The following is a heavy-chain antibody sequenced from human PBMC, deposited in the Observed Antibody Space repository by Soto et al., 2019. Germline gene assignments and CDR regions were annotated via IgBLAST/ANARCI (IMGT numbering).Heavy chain of an antibody. D-gene: IGHD3-16*01. CDR3: TRGLGWFDP. Sequence: EVQLVETGGGLIQPGGSLRLSCAASGFSASTTYMSWVRQAPGKGLEWVSVTYSDGTTSYADSVKGRFTISRDNSKNTLYLRMNSLRAEDTAVYYCTRGLGWFDPWGQGTLVTVSS. CDR2: TYSDGTT. CDR1: GFSASTTY. V-gene: IGHV3-53*02. J-gene: IGHJ5*02.